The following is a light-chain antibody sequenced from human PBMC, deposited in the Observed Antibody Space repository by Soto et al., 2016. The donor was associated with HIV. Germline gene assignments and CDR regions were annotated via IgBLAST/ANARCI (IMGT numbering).Light chain of an antibody. CDR3: QAWDSSTVV. Sequence: SYELTQPPSVSVSPGHTASITCSGDKLGDKYACWYQQKPGQSPVLVIYQDTKRPSGISERFSGSNSGNTATLTISGTQAMDEADYYCQAWDSSTVVFGGGTKLTVL. CDR1: KLGDKY. CDR2: QDT. J-gene: IGLJ2*01. V-gene: IGLV3-1*01.